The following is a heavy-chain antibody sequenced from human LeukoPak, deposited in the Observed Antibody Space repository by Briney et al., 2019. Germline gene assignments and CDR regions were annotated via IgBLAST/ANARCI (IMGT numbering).Heavy chain of an antibody. D-gene: IGHD3-3*01. CDR1: GGSIGSSSYY. J-gene: IGHJ5*02. CDR3: ASDLGHYDFWSGYYLNWFDP. CDR2: IYYSGST. Sequence: SETLSLTCTVSGGSIGSSSYYWGWIRQPPGKGLEWIGSIYYSGSTYYNPSLKSRVTISVDTSKNQLSLKLSSVTAADTAVYYCASDLGHYDFWSGYYLNWFDPWGQGTLVTVSS. V-gene: IGHV4-39*07.